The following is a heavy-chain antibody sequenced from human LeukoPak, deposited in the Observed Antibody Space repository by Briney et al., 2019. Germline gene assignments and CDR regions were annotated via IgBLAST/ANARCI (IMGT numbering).Heavy chain of an antibody. V-gene: IGHV1-69*05. CDR1: GDTFSSYA. CDR3: ARDTVYSGYDSYYFDY. J-gene: IGHJ4*02. CDR2: IIPIFGTA. D-gene: IGHD5-12*01. Sequence: ASVKVSCKSSGDTFSSYAISWVRQAPGQGLEWMGRIIPIFGTANYAQKFQGRVTITTDESTSTAYMELSSLRSEDTAVYYCARDTVYSGYDSYYFDYWGQGTLVTV.